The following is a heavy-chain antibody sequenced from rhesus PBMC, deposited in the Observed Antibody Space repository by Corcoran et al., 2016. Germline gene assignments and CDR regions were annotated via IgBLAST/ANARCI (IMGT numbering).Heavy chain of an antibody. Sequence: QVQLQESGPGLVKPSETLSLTCAVSGGSISSSNWWSWIRPPPGKGLEWIGYISGSSGSTYYNPSLKSRVTISKDTSKNQFSLKLSSVTAADTAVYYCARGTYPAGYFDYWGQGVLVTVSS. CDR2: ISGSSGST. V-gene: IGHV4-65*01. CDR1: GGSISSSNW. J-gene: IGHJ4*01. CDR3: ARGTYPAGYFDY.